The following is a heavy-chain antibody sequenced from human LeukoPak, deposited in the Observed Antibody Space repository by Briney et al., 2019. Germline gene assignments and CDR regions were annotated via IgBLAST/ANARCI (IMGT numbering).Heavy chain of an antibody. Sequence: GGSLRLSCAASGFTFDDYAMHCVRQGPGKGQEWVSGISWNSGTIGYADSVKGRFTISRDNAKNSLYLQMNSLRDDDMALYYCARGNSGSYSQDWFDPWGQGTLVTVSS. V-gene: IGHV3-9*03. CDR2: ISWNSGTI. D-gene: IGHD1-26*01. J-gene: IGHJ5*02. CDR3: ARGNSGSYSQDWFDP. CDR1: GFTFDDYA.